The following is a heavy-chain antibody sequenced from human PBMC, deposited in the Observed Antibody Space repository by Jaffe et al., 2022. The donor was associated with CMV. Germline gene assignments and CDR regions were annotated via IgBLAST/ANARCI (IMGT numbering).Heavy chain of an antibody. Sequence: EVQLVESGGGLIQPGGSLRLSCAASGFTVSSNYMSWVRQAPGKGLEWVSVIYSGGSTYYADSVKGRFTISRDNSKNTLYLQMNSLRAADTAVYYCARGVPTFCGGDCYGYWGQGTLVTVSS. J-gene: IGHJ4*02. D-gene: IGHD2-21*01. V-gene: IGHV3-53*01. CDR1: GFTVSSNY. CDR2: IYSGGST. CDR3: ARGVPTFCGGDCYGY.